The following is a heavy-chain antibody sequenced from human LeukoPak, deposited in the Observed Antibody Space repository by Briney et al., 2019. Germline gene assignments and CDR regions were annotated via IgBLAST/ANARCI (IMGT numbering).Heavy chain of an antibody. D-gene: IGHD1-26*01. V-gene: IGHV3-33*01. Sequence: GRSLRLSCAASGFTFSSYGMHWVRQAPGKGLEWVAVIWYDGSNKYYADSVKGRFTISRDNSKNTLYLQMNSLRAEDTAVYYCARDGPSGSPDYWGRGTLVTVSS. J-gene: IGHJ4*02. CDR1: GFTFSSYG. CDR3: ARDGPSGSPDY. CDR2: IWYDGSNK.